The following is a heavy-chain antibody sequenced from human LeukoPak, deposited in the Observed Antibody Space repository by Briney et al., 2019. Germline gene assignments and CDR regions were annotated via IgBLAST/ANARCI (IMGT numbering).Heavy chain of an antibody. V-gene: IGHV3-48*02. Sequence: GGSLRLSCAASGFALSSYNMNWVRQAPGKGLEWLSYISTSSSVIYQADSVKGRFSISRDNAKNSLYLQMNSLRDEDSAVYYCARRIAGTGTGGYFEPWGRGTLVSVSS. CDR1: GFALSSYN. J-gene: IGHJ2*01. CDR2: ISTSSSVI. CDR3: ARRIAGTGTGGYFEP. D-gene: IGHD6-19*01.